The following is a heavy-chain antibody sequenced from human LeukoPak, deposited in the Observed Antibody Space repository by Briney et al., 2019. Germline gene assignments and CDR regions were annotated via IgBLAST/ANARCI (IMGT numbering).Heavy chain of an antibody. J-gene: IGHJ6*03. V-gene: IGHV3-21*01. CDR3: ARDCSSYYYYYMDV. D-gene: IGHD2-2*01. Sequence: GGSLRLSCAASGFTFSSYSMNWVRQAPGKGLEWVSSISSSSSYIYYADSVKGRFTISRDNAKNSLYLQMNSLRAEDTAVYYCARDCSSYYYYYMDVWGKGTTVTVSS. CDR2: ISSSSSYI. CDR1: GFTFSSYS.